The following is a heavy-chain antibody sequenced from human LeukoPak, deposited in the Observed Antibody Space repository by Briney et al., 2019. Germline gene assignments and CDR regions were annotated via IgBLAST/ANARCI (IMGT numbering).Heavy chain of an antibody. J-gene: IGHJ4*02. CDR3: GGFNPVGSGWGTTGY. Sequence: SETLSLTCAVYGGSFSGYYWSWIRQPPGKGLEWIGEIDHSGSTNYNPSLKSRVTISVDTSKNQFSLKLSSVTAADTAVYYCGGFNPVGSGWGTTGYWGQGTLVTVSS. CDR1: GGSFSGYY. D-gene: IGHD6-19*01. CDR2: IDHSGST. V-gene: IGHV4-34*01.